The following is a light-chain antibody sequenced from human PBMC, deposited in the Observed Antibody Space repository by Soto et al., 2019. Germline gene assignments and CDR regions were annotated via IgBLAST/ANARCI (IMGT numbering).Light chain of an antibody. V-gene: IGKV3D-11*03. CDR3: QQYGSSHTIT. CDR1: QAVNTR. J-gene: IGKJ5*01. Sequence: EIVLTQSPATLSSFPGDRVTLSCRASQAVNTRLAWYQHKPGQAPRLLIYLASNRAAGVPASFSGSGSGTDFTLTISNVEPEDFAVYYCQQYGSSHTITFGHGTRLEIK. CDR2: LAS.